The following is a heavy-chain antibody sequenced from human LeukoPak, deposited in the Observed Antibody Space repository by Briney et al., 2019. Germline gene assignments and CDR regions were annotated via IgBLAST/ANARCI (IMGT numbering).Heavy chain of an antibody. CDR1: GYTFTGYY. CDR3: ARVRAVYYYYYYMDV. CDR2: IIPIFGTA. J-gene: IGHJ6*03. V-gene: IGHV1-69*06. Sequence: SVKVSCKASGYTFTGYYMHWVRQAPGQGLEWMGGIIPIFGTANYTQKFQGRVTIAADKSTSTAYMELSSLRSEDTAVYYCARVRAVYYYYYYMDVWGKGTTVTVSS.